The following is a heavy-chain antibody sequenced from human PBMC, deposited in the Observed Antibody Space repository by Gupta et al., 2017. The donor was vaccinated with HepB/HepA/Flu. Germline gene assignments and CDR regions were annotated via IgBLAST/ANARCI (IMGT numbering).Heavy chain of an antibody. J-gene: IGHJ4*02. V-gene: IGHV3-30*18. Sequence: QVQLVESGGGVVQPGRSLRLSCAASGFTFSSYGMHWVRQAPGTGLEWVAVISYDGSNKYYADSVKGRFTIPRDNSKNTLYLQMNSLRAEDTAVYYCAKQRGPRYYFDYWGQGTLVTVSS. CDR3: AKQRGPRYYFDY. CDR2: ISYDGSNK. CDR1: GFTFSSYG.